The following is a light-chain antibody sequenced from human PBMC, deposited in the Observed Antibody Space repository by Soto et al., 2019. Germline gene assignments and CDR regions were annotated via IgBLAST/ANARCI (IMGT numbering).Light chain of an antibody. Sequence: QSVLTQPPSVSGTPGQRVTISCSGSSSNIGSNTVNWSQQLPGTAPKHLIYSNNQRPSGVPDRFYGSKSGTSASLAISGLQSEDEADYYCAAWDDSLNGLLIGGGTKVTGL. CDR1: SSNIGSNT. CDR3: AAWDDSLNGLL. CDR2: SNN. J-gene: IGLJ2*01. V-gene: IGLV1-44*01.